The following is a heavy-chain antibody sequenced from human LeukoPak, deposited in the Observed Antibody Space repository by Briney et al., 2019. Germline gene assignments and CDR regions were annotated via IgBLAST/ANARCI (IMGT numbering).Heavy chain of an antibody. D-gene: IGHD7-27*01. CDR1: GGTFSSCA. CDR3: AREGDWGGADGMDV. J-gene: IGHJ6*02. Sequence: SVKVSCKASGGTFSSCAISWVRQAPGQGLEWMGGIIPIFGTANYAQKFQGRVTITADESTSTAYMELSSLRSEDTAVYYCAREGDWGGADGMDVWGQGTTVTVSS. CDR2: IIPIFGTA. V-gene: IGHV1-69*13.